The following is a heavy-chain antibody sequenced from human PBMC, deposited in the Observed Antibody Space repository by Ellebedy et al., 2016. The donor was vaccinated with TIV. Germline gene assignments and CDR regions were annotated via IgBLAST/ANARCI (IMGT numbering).Heavy chain of an antibody. D-gene: IGHD5-18*01. CDR2: ISAYNGNT. CDR3: ARDITAMDYYYYYYMDV. Sequence: ASVKVSCXASGYTFTSYGISWVRQAPGQGLEWMGWISAYNGNTNYAQKLQGRVTMTTDTSTSTAYMELRSLRSDDTAVYYCARDITAMDYYYYYYMDVWGKGTTVTVSS. J-gene: IGHJ6*03. V-gene: IGHV1-18*01. CDR1: GYTFTSYG.